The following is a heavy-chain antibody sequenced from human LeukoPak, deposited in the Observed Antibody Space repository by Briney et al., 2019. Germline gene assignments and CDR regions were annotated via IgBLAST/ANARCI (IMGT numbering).Heavy chain of an antibody. CDR3: ARGADYGEDY. D-gene: IGHD4-17*01. CDR2: INHSGST. V-gene: IGHV4-34*01. Sequence: SETLSLTCAVYGGSFSGYYWSWIRQPPGKGLEWIGEINHSGSTHYNPSLKSRVTISVDTSKNQFSLKLSSVTAADTAVYYCARGADYGEDYWGQGTLVTVSS. J-gene: IGHJ4*02. CDR1: GGSFSGYY.